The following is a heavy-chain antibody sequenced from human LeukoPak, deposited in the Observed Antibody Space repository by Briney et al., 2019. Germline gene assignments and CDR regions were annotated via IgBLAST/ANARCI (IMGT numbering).Heavy chain of an antibody. CDR2: IYTSGST. J-gene: IGHJ6*03. CDR3: ARATVTYYMDV. V-gene: IGHV4-61*02. CDR1: GGSISSSSYY. Sequence: SETLSLTRTVSGGSISSSSYYWSWIRQPAGKGLEWIGRIYTSGSTNYNPSLKSRVTISVDTSKNQFSLKLSSVTAADTAVYYCARATVTYYMDVWGKGTTVTVSS. D-gene: IGHD4-11*01.